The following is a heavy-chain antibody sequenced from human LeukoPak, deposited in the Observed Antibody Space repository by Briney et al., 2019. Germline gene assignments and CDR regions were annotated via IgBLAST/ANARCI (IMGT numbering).Heavy chain of an antibody. D-gene: IGHD2-2*01. J-gene: IGHJ4*02. CDR2: ISGSGGST. CDR1: GFTLSSYW. Sequence: TGGSLRLSCAASGFTLSSYWMSWVRQAPGKGLEWVSAISGSGGSTYYADSVKGRFTISRDNSKNTLYLQMNSLRAEDTAVYYCAKDPRGYCSSTSCYPFDYWGQGTLVTVSS. CDR3: AKDPRGYCSSTSCYPFDY. V-gene: IGHV3-23*01.